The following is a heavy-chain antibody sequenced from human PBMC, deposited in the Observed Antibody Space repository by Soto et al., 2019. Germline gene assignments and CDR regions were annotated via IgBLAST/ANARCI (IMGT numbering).Heavy chain of an antibody. CDR2: ISSRSSTI. J-gene: IGHJ6*02. CDR1: GFTFSNSA. V-gene: IGHV3-48*02. Sequence: EVQLVESGGGLVQPGESLRLSCAASGFTFSNSAMSWVRQAPGKGLEWVSYISSRSSTIYYADSVKGRFTISRDNAKNSLYLQMNSLRDEDTAVYYCARDHPTIFLYGMDVWGQGTTVTVSS. CDR3: ARDHPTIFLYGMDV. D-gene: IGHD3-3*01.